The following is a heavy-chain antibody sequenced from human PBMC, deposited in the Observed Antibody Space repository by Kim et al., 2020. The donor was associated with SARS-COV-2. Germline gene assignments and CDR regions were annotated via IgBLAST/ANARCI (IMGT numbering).Heavy chain of an antibody. CDR1: GFTVSSNY. CDR3: ARVIWSERYYFDY. Sequence: GGSLRLSCAASGFTVSSNYMSWVRQAPGKGLEWVSVIYSGGSTYYADSVKGRFTISRDNSKNTLYLQMNSLRAEDTAVYYCARVIWSERYYFDYWGQGTLVTVSS. CDR2: IYSGGST. J-gene: IGHJ4*02. D-gene: IGHD3-3*01. V-gene: IGHV3-53*01.